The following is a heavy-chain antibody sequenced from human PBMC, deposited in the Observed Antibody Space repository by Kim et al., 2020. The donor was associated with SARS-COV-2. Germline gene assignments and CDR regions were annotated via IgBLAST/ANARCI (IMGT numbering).Heavy chain of an antibody. CDR2: IYSGGSST. D-gene: IGHD1-26*01. CDR3: AKGLSGSYGIDY. V-gene: IGHV3-23*03. Sequence: GGSLRLSCAASGFTFSSYAMSWVRQAPGKGLEWVSVIYSGGSSTYYADSVKGRFTISRDNSKNTLYLQMNSLRAEDTAVYYCAKGLSGSYGIDYWGQGTLVTVSS. J-gene: IGHJ4*02. CDR1: GFTFSSYA.